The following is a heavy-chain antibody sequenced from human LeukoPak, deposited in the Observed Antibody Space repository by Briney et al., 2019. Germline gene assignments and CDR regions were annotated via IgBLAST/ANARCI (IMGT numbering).Heavy chain of an antibody. V-gene: IGHV3-23*01. D-gene: IGHD3-9*01. CDR1: GFIFRNYA. CDR3: AKWGDDDILTGYYVSDF. Sequence: GASLRLSCAASGFIFRNYAMSWVRQAPGQGLEWVSAITGSGDTTYYADSVKGRFTISRDNSKNTLYVEMNTLRAEDTAVYYCAKWGDDDILTGYYVSDFWGEGTLVSVCS. CDR2: ITGSGDTT. J-gene: IGHJ4*02.